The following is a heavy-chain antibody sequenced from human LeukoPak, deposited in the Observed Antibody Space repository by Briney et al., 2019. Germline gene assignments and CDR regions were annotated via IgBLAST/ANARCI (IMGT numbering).Heavy chain of an antibody. Sequence: ASVKVSCKASGYTFTGYYMHWVRQAPGQGLEWMGWINPNSGGTNYAQKFQGRVTMTRDTSISTAYMELSRLRSDDTAVYYCAISKRHESSVYWEIRLDYWGQGTLVTVSS. D-gene: IGHD3-22*01. J-gene: IGHJ4*02. CDR3: AISKRHESSVYWEIRLDY. V-gene: IGHV1-2*02. CDR1: GYTFTGYY. CDR2: INPNSGGT.